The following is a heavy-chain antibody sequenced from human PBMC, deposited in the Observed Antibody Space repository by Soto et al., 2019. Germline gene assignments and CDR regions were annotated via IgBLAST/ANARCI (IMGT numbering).Heavy chain of an antibody. CDR2: IYYSGST. CDR3: ARDSPYYYGSGSYYRLGYYYGMDV. J-gene: IGHJ6*02. V-gene: IGHV4-31*03. CDR1: GGSISSGGYY. D-gene: IGHD3-10*01. Sequence: PSETLSLTCTVSGGSISSGGYYWSWIRQHPGKGLEWIGYIYYSGSTYYNPSLKSRVTISVDTSKNQFSLKLSSVTAADTAVYYCARDSPYYYGSGSYYRLGYYYGMDVWGQGTTVTVSS.